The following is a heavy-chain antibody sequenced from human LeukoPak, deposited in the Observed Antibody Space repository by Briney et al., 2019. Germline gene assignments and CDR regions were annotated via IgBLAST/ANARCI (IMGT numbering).Heavy chain of an antibody. CDR3: AKDMDTLVRGVIFN. CDR1: GFMFDDYA. V-gene: IGHV3-9*01. J-gene: IGHJ4*02. Sequence: GRSLRLSRAGSGFMFDDYAMHWVRHAPGGGVEWVSGISWNSGSIGYADSVKGRFTISRDNAKNSLYLQMNSLRAEDTALYYCAKDMDTLVRGVIFNWGQGTLVTVSS. CDR2: ISWNSGSI. D-gene: IGHD3-10*01.